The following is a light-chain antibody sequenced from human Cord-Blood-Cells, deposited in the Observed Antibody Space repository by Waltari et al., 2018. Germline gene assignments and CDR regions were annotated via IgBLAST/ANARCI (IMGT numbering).Light chain of an antibody. CDR3: AAWDDSLNGPV. CDR2: SNN. V-gene: IGLV1-44*01. CDR1: SSNIGSNT. Sequence: QSVLTQPPSASGTPGQRVTISCSGSSSNIGSNTVNWYQQLPGTAPNLRIYSNNQRPSGVPDRFSGSKSGTSASLAIGGLQSEDEADYYCAAWDDSLNGPVFGGGTKLTVL. J-gene: IGLJ3*02.